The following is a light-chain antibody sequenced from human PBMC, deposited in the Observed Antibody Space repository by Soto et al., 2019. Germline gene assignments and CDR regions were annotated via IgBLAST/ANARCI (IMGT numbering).Light chain of an antibody. V-gene: IGLV4-69*01. J-gene: IGLJ2*01. Sequence: QPVLTQSPSASASLGASVRLTCTLSSGHRTNAIAWYRQQPEKGPRYLMNLNDDGSHIMGDVIPDRFSGSSSEAERYLTISSLPAEEDADYYCQTWGSGIVVFGGGTKLTVL. CDR2: LNDDGSH. CDR1: SGHRTNA. CDR3: QTWGSGIVV.